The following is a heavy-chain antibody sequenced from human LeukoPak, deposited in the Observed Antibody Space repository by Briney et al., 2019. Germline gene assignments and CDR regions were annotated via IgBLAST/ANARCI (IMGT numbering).Heavy chain of an antibody. V-gene: IGHV4-61*01. CDR3: ARYYDYVWGSYRPHYYMDV. CDR1: GGSISSGSYY. Sequence: SETLSLTCTVSGGSISSGSYYWSWIRQPPGKGLEWIGYIYYSGSTNYNPSLKSRVTISVDTSKNQFSLKLSSVTAADTAVYYCARYYDYVWGSYRPHYYMDVWGKGTTVTVSS. CDR2: IYYSGST. D-gene: IGHD3-16*02. J-gene: IGHJ6*03.